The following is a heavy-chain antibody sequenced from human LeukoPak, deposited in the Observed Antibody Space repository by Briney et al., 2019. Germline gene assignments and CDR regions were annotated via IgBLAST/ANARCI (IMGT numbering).Heavy chain of an antibody. CDR3: ARSIAAAANGGYNWFDP. V-gene: IGHV4-39*07. CDR1: GGSISSSSYY. CDR2: IYYSGST. D-gene: IGHD6-13*01. J-gene: IGHJ5*02. Sequence: SETLSLTCTVSGGSISSSSYYWGWIRQPPGKGLEWIGSIYYSGSTYYNPSLKSRVTISVDTSKNQFSLKLSSVTAADTAVYYCARSIAAAANGGYNWFDPWGQGTLVTVSS.